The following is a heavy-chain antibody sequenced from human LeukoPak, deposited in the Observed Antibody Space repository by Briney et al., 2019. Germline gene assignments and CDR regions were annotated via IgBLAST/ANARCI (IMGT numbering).Heavy chain of an antibody. D-gene: IGHD7-27*01. CDR1: GHTFTSYG. CDR3: ARGAWALGYYGMDV. Sequence: ASVKVSCKASGHTFTSYGISWVRQAPGQGLEWMGWISAYNGNTNYAQKLRGRVTMTTDTSTSTAYKELRSLRSDDTAVYYCARGAWALGYYGMDVWGQGTTVTVSS. CDR2: ISAYNGNT. J-gene: IGHJ6*02. V-gene: IGHV1-18*01.